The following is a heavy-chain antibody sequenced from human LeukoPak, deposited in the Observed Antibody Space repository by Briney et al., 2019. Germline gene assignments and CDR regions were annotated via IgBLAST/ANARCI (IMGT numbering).Heavy chain of an antibody. CDR3: ARTGYLGIDY. J-gene: IGHJ4*02. V-gene: IGHV4-39*01. D-gene: IGHD1-26*01. CDR2: IYYSGST. Sequence: PSETLSLTCTVSDGSISSSTYYWGWIRQPPGKGLEWIGSIYYSGSTYYNPSLKSRVTISVDTSKNQFSLKLSSVTAADTAVYYCARTGYLGIDYWGQGTLVTVSS. CDR1: DGSISSSTYY.